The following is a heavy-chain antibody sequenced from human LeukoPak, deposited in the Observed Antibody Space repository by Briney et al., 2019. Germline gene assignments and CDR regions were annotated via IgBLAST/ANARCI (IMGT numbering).Heavy chain of an antibody. D-gene: IGHD3-3*01. CDR2: ISYDGSNK. V-gene: IGHV3-30-3*01. CDR1: GFAFSSYA. J-gene: IGHJ1*01. CDR3: ARATHPITIFGVVSDYFQH. Sequence: PGGSLRLSCAASGFAFSSYAMHWVRQAPGKGLDWVAVISYDGSNKYYADSVKGRFTISRDNSKNTLYLQMNSLRAEDTAVYYCARATHPITIFGVVSDYFQHWGQGTLVTVSS.